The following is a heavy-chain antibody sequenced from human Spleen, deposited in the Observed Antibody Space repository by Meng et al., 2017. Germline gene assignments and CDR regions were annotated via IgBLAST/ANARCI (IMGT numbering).Heavy chain of an antibody. Sequence: QVQLVQSGGEVKKPGASVKVSCKTSGYTFTIYAMHWVRQAPGQRLEWMGWINAGNGNTKYSQKFQGRVTITRDTSASTAYMELSSLRSEDTAVYYCARGSSMVRGVILGYWGQGTLVTVSS. V-gene: IGHV1-3*01. CDR2: INAGNGNT. J-gene: IGHJ4*02. CDR3: ARGSSMVRGVILGY. CDR1: GYTFTIYA. D-gene: IGHD3-10*01.